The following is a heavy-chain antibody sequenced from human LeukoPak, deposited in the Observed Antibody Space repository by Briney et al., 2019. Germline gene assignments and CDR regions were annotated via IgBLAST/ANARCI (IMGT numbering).Heavy chain of an antibody. CDR2: IIPIFGTA. Sequence: GASVKVSCKASGGTFSSYAISWVRQAPGQGLEWTGGIIPIFGTANYAQKFQGRVTITADESTSTAYMELSSLRSEDTAVYYCARVGYCSGGSCYYYYYGMDVWGQGTTVTVSS. CDR3: ARVGYCSGGSCYYYYYGMDV. CDR1: GGTFSSYA. J-gene: IGHJ6*02. D-gene: IGHD2-15*01. V-gene: IGHV1-69*01.